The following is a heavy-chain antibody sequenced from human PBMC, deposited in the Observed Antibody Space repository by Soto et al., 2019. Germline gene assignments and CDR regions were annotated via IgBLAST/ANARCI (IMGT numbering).Heavy chain of an antibody. D-gene: IGHD2-15*01. V-gene: IGHV3-33*01. Sequence: QVQLVESGGGVVQPGRSLRLSCAASGFTFSSYGMHWVRQAPGKGLEWVAVIWYDGSNKYYADSVKGRFTISRDNSKNTLYLQMNSLRVEDMAVYYCASSRCSGGSCYFYWGQGTLVTVSS. CDR2: IWYDGSNK. CDR1: GFTFSSYG. CDR3: ASSRCSGGSCYFY. J-gene: IGHJ4*02.